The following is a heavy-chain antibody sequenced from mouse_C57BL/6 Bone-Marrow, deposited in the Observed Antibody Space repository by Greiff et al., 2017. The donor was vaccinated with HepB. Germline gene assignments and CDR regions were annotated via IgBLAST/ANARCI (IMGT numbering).Heavy chain of an antibody. CDR3: ARWKLYGSSPRYFDV. J-gene: IGHJ1*03. CDR1: GYTFTSYW. CDR2: IDPNSGGT. V-gene: IGHV1-72*01. D-gene: IGHD1-1*01. Sequence: QVQLQQPGAELVKPGASVKLSCKASGYTFTSYWMHWVKQRPGRGLEWIGRIDPNSGGTKYNEKFKSKATLTVDKPSSTAYMQLSRLTSEDSAVYNCARWKLYGSSPRYFDVWGTGTTVTVSS.